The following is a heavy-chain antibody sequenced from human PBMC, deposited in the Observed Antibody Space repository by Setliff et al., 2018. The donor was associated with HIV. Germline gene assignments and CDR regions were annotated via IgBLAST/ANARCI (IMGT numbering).Heavy chain of an antibody. J-gene: IGHJ4*02. CDR1: GYTFTSFG. D-gene: IGHD6-19*01. V-gene: IGHV1-18*01. CDR2: ISAYNGNT. CDR3: ARAAVAGPWRKLDY. Sequence: GASVKVSCKASGYTFTSFGISWVRQAPGQGLEWMGRISAYNGNTDRAQRLQGRVTMTTDTSTRTAYMELRSLRSDDTAVYYCARAAVAGPWRKLDYWGQGTLVTVSS.